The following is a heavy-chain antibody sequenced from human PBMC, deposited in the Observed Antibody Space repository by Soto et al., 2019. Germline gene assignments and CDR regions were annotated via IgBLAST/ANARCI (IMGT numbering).Heavy chain of an antibody. CDR3: ARGHGRFAH. V-gene: IGHV4-34*01. CDR1: GGSFTGYY. CDR2: INHSGFT. J-gene: IGHJ4*02. Sequence: QLQLHQSGAGLLKPSETLSLTCDVSGGSFTGYYWAWIRQPPGKGLEWIGEINHSGFTNYNPSLTGRVTISLDTSRSQISLKLDSLTAADTAFYFCARGHGRFAHWGQGTLVTVSS.